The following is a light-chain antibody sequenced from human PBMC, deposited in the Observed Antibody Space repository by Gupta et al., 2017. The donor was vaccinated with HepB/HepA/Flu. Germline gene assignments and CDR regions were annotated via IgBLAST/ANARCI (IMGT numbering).Light chain of an antibody. J-gene: IGKJ1*01. CDR3: QQDNNWWT. CDR2: GAS. CDR1: QSVSSN. Sequence: EIVMTQSPATLSVSPGERATLSCRASQSVSSNLAWYQQKPGQAPRLLIYGASTRATGIPARFSGSGSGTEFTLTISSLQSEDFAVYYCQQDNNWWTFGQGTXVEIK. V-gene: IGKV3-15*01.